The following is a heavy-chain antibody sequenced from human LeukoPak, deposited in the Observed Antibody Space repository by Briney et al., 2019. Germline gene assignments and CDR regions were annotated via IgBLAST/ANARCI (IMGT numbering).Heavy chain of an antibody. CDR3: ARGLRVAAVD. V-gene: IGHV1-8*02. Sequence: ASVKVSCKASGYTFTGYYMHWVRQATGQGLEWMGWMNPNSGNTGYAQKFQGRVTMTRNTSISTAYMELSSLRSEDTAVYYCARGLRVAAVDWGQGTLVTVSS. CDR1: GYTFTGYY. D-gene: IGHD6-13*01. J-gene: IGHJ4*02. CDR2: MNPNSGNT.